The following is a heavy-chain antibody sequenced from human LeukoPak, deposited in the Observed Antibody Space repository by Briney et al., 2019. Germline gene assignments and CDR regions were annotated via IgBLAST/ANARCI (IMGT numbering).Heavy chain of an antibody. Sequence: PGGSLRLSCAPSGFTFSSYGMHWVRQAPGKGLEWVAFIRYDGSNKYYADSVKGRFTISRDNSKNTLYLQMNSLRAEDTAVYYCAKAACGGSCYSHYYYYMDVWGKGTTVTVSS. V-gene: IGHV3-30*02. CDR1: GFTFSSYG. J-gene: IGHJ6*03. D-gene: IGHD2-15*01. CDR2: IRYDGSNK. CDR3: AKAACGGSCYSHYYYYMDV.